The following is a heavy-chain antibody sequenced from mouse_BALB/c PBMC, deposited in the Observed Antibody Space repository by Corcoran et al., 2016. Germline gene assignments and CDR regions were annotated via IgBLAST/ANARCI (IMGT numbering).Heavy chain of an antibody. CDR3: STDSSGYVNVDY. CDR2: INTYTGEP. D-gene: IGHD3-2*01. CDR1: GYTFTNYG. V-gene: IGHV9-3-1*01. Sequence: QIQLVQSGPELKKPGETVKISCKASGYTFTNYGMNWVKQAPGKGLKWMGWINTYTGEPTYADDFKGRFAFSLETSASTAYLQINNLKNEDTATYVCSTDSSGYVNVDYWGQGTTLTVSS. J-gene: IGHJ2*01.